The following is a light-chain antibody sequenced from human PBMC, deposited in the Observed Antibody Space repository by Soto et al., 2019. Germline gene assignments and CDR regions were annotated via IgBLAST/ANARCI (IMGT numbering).Light chain of an antibody. CDR2: EVS. V-gene: IGLV2-14*01. J-gene: IGLJ2*01. CDR1: SGDIGSFNY. Sequence: QSALTQPASVSGSPGQSITISCTGSSGDIGSFNYVSWYQQHPGKAPKLVLYEVSSRPSGISIRFSGSKSDNTASLTISGLQAEDEADYFCSSYTLSSALLFGGGTKLTVL. CDR3: SSYTLSSALL.